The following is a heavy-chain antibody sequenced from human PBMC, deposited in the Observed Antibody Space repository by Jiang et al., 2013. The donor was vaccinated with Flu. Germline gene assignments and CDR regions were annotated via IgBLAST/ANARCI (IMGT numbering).Heavy chain of an antibody. J-gene: IGHJ6*02. Sequence: GAEVKKPGASVSLSCKASGYTFTSYYMHWARQAPGQGLEWMGVINPSGGGTSYAQKFQDRVTMTRDTSTSTVYMEVNSLRSEDTAVYYCAINGDGDYFYYYGLDVWGQGTTVTVSS. CDR2: INPSGGGT. CDR3: AINGDGDYFYYYGLDV. D-gene: IGHD2-8*01. CDR1: GYTFTSYY. V-gene: IGHV1-46*01.